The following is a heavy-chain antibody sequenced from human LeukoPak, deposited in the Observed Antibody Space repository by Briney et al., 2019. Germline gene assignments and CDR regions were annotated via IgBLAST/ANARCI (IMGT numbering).Heavy chain of an antibody. Sequence: SETLSLTCTVSGGSIRSYYWSWIRKPPGKRLEWIGYIFYSGSTNYNPSLKSRVTISVDTSKNQFSLKLSSVTAADTAVYYCARLAVLYCSSTSCPDYWGQGTLVTVSS. CDR2: IFYSGST. J-gene: IGHJ4*02. V-gene: IGHV4-59*08. D-gene: IGHD2-2*01. CDR1: GGSIRSYY. CDR3: ARLAVLYCSSTSCPDY.